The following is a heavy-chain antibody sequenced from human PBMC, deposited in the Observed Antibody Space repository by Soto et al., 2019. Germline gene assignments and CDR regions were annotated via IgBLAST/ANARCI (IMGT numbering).Heavy chain of an antibody. V-gene: IGHV1-69*13. D-gene: IGHD4-4*01. J-gene: IGHJ6*02. CDR1: GGTFSSYA. Sequence: SVKVSCKASGGTFSSYAISWVRQAPGQGLEWMGGIIPIFGTANYAQKFQGRVTITADESTSTAYMELSSLRSEDTAVYYCARDERVTIPPSHYYYGMDVWGQGTTVTVSS. CDR3: ARDERVTIPPSHYYYGMDV. CDR2: IIPIFGTA.